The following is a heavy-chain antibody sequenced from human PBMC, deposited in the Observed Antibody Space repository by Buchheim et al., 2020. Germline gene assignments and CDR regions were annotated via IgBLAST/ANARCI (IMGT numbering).Heavy chain of an antibody. D-gene: IGHD3-10*01. CDR1: GFTVSSNY. J-gene: IGHJ6*02. V-gene: IGHV3-66*01. Sequence: EVQLVESGGGLVQPGGSLRLSCAASGFTVSSNYMSWVRQAPGKGLEWVSVIYSGGSTYYADSVKGRFTISRDNSTNTRYLQMNSLRAEDTAVYYCARVPSLWMPYYYYGMDVWGQGTT. CDR2: IYSGGST. CDR3: ARVPSLWMPYYYYGMDV.